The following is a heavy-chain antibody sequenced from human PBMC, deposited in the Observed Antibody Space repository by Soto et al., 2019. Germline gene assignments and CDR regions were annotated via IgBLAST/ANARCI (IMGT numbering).Heavy chain of an antibody. V-gene: IGHV3-30-3*01. Sequence: GGSLRLSCAASGFTFSSYAMHWVRQAPGKGLEWVAVISYDGSNKYYADSVKGRFTISRDNSKNTLYLQMNSLRAEDTAVYYCARVGQEVVPKGWFDPWGQGTLVTVSS. CDR1: GFTFSSYA. CDR3: ARVGQEVVPKGWFDP. CDR2: ISYDGSNK. J-gene: IGHJ5*02. D-gene: IGHD2-2*01.